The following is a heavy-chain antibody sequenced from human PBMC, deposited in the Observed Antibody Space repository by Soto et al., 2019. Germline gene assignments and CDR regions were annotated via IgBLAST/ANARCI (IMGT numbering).Heavy chain of an antibody. Sequence: SETLSLTCTVSGGSISSGGYYWSWIRQHPGKGLEWIGYIYYSGSTYYNPSLKSRVTISVDTSKNQFSLKLSSVTAADTAVYYCAREIDVWGSSPVYWFCFDPWGRETRVTVSS. D-gene: IGHD3-16*01. CDR3: AREIDVWGSSPVYWFCFDP. J-gene: IGHJ5*02. CDR1: GGSISSGGYY. V-gene: IGHV4-31*03. CDR2: IYYSGST.